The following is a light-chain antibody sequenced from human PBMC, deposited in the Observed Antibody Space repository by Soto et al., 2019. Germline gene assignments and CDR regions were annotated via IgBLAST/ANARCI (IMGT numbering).Light chain of an antibody. J-gene: IGLJ2*01. V-gene: IGLV1-44*01. CDR1: SSNIGTNT. CDR2: NTN. CDR3: AAWDGSLNVVL. Sequence: QSVLTQPPSASGTPGQRVTISCSGSSSNIGTNTVNWYQQLPGSAPQLLLYNTNQRPSGVPGRFSGSKSGTSASLAISGLQSEEEADYYCAAWDGSLNVVLFGGGTKVTVL.